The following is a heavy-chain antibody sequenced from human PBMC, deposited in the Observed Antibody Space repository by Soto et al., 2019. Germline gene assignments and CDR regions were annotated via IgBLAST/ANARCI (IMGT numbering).Heavy chain of an antibody. D-gene: IGHD3-10*01. J-gene: IGHJ4*02. CDR1: GFTVSSNY. Sequence: EVQLVESGGGLVQPGGSLRLSCAASGFTVSSNYMSWVRQAPGKGLEWVSVIYSGGSTYYADSVKGLFTISRHNSKNTLYLQRNSLRAEDTAVYYCASSGSYYTVEDYWGQGTLVTVSS. CDR3: ASSGSYYTVEDY. CDR2: IYSGGST. V-gene: IGHV3-53*04.